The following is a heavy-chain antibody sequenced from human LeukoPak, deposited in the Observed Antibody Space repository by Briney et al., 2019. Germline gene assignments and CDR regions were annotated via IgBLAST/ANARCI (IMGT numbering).Heavy chain of an antibody. D-gene: IGHD5-18*01. Sequence: PGGSLRLSCAASGFTFRRYALTWVRQAPGKGLEWVSVISGSGGSIYYADSVKGRFTISRDNSKNTLYLQMHSLRDEDTVVYYCAKDDQEGYSYGHNFDYWGQGTLVTVSS. V-gene: IGHV3-23*01. CDR2: ISGSGGSI. J-gene: IGHJ4*02. CDR3: AKDDQEGYSYGHNFDY. CDR1: GFTFRRYA.